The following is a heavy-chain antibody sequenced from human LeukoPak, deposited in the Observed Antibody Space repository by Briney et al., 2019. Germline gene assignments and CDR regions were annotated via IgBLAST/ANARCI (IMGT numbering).Heavy chain of an antibody. Sequence: PGRSLRLSCAASGFTFDDYAMHWVRQAPGKGLEWVSGISWNSGSIGYADSVKGRFTISRDNAKNSLYLQMNSLRAEDTALYYCAKDQSIHYGSGSYYNYWGQGTLVTVSS. J-gene: IGHJ4*02. CDR1: GFTFDDYA. CDR2: ISWNSGSI. CDR3: AKDQSIHYGSGSYYNY. V-gene: IGHV3-9*01. D-gene: IGHD3-10*01.